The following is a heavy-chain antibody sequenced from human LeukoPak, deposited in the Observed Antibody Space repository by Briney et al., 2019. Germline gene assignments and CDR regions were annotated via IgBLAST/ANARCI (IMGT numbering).Heavy chain of an antibody. J-gene: IGHJ3*02. CDR3: ARAPSAYYDFWSGYANLEEKNAFDI. CDR2: IYYSGST. Sequence: SETLSLTCTVSGGSISSNSHYWGWIRRPPGKGLEWIGSIYYSGSTYYNPSLKSRVTISVDTSKNQFSLKLSSVTAADTAVYYCARAPSAYYDFWSGYANLEEKNAFDIWGQGTMVTVSS. V-gene: IGHV4-39*07. D-gene: IGHD3-3*01. CDR1: GGSISSNSHY.